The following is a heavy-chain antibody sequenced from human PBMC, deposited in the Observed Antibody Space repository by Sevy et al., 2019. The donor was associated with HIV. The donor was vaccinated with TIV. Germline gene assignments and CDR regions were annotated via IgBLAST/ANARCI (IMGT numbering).Heavy chain of an antibody. Sequence: GGSLRLSCAASGFTFSSYDMHWVRQAPGKGLEWVAVISYDGSNKYYADSVKGRFTISRDNSKNTLYLQMNSLRAEDTAVYYCARGVIAAAGGWFDPWGQGSLVTVSS. CDR3: ARGVIAAAGGWFDP. D-gene: IGHD6-13*01. J-gene: IGHJ5*02. CDR2: ISYDGSNK. CDR1: GFTFSSYD. V-gene: IGHV3-30-3*01.